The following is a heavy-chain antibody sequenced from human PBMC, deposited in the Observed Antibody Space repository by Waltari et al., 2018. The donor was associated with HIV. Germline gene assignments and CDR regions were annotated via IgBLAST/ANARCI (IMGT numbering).Heavy chain of an antibody. D-gene: IGHD3-22*01. J-gene: IGHJ4*02. V-gene: IGHV4-59*01. CDR3: ARTSYYYDDSGYDRLYYFDY. CDR2: TYESGST. CDR1: GGSISRFY. Sequence: QVHLQESGPGLVKPSETLSLTCTVSGGSISRFYWSWIRQSPGEGLEWIGYTYESGSTSYNPSLKSRATISVDTSKNQFSLRLHSVTAADTAVYFCARTSYYYDDSGYDRLYYFDYWGQGTLVTVSS.